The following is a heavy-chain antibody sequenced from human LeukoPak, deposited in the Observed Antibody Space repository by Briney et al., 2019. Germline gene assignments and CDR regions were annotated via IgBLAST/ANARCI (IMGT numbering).Heavy chain of an antibody. Sequence: SETLSLTCTVSGGSISSSSYYWGWIRQPPGKGLEWIGSIYYSGSTYYNPSLKSRVTISVDTSKNQFSLKLSSVTDADTAVYYCATRDGYNYGGEEAFDIWGQGTMVTVSS. CDR3: ATRDGYNYGGEEAFDI. V-gene: IGHV4-39*07. CDR2: IYYSGST. CDR1: GGSISSSSYY. D-gene: IGHD5-24*01. J-gene: IGHJ3*02.